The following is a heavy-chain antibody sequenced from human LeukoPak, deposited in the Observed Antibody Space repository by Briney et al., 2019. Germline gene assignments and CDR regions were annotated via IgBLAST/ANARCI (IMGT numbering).Heavy chain of an antibody. CDR3: ARDDGTVTTADGFDY. Sequence: GASVKVSCKASGYTFTSYGISWVRQAPGQGLEWMGWISAYNGNTNYAQKLQGRATMTTDTSTSTAYMELRSLRSDDTAVYYCARDDGTVTTADGFDYWGQGTLVTVSS. D-gene: IGHD4-11*01. J-gene: IGHJ4*02. V-gene: IGHV1-18*01. CDR2: ISAYNGNT. CDR1: GYTFTSYG.